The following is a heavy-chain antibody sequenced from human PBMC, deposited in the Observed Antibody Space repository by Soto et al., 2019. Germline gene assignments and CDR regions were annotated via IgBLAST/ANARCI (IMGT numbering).Heavy chain of an antibody. J-gene: IGHJ4*02. CDR3: AAAHKKNNGGTYFYLAY. CDR1: GFTFTSSA. D-gene: IGHD2-8*01. CDR2: IVVGSGNT. V-gene: IGHV1-58*01. Sequence: GPSVKVSCKASGFTFTSSAVQWVRQARGQRLEWIGWIVVGSGNTNYAQKFQERVTITRDMSTSTAYMELSSLRSEDTAGYYCAAAHKKNNGGTYFYLAYWGQGPLVPVS.